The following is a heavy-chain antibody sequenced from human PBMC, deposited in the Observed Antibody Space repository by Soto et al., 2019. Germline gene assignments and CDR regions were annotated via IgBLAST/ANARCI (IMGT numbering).Heavy chain of an antibody. J-gene: IGHJ4*02. V-gene: IGHV3-33*01. CDR3: ARDQGGSVAYLDV. Sequence: QVNLVESGGGVVPPGTSLRLSCAASGFSFSLYGMHWVRQAPGKGLEWVAFIRYDGSDKQCADTVKGRCAVSRDNLENTLALQIDHLSADDTATYYCARDQGGSVAYLDVWGQGTLVTVSS. CDR1: GFSFSLYG. D-gene: IGHD5-12*01. CDR2: IRYDGSDK.